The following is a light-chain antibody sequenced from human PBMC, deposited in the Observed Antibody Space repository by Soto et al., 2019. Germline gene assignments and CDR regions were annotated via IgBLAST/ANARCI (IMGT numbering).Light chain of an antibody. V-gene: IGLV2-14*01. CDR1: IDDVGAYNY. CDR2: DVN. CDR3: ASYTSTYTLV. J-gene: IGLJ1*01. Sequence: QSALTQPASVSGSPGQSITISCTGTIDDVGAYNYVYWYQQRPGSAPQLLIYDVNNRPSGASNRFSGSKSGHTAYLTISGLQSDDEANYHCASYTSTYTLVFGTGTKVTVL.